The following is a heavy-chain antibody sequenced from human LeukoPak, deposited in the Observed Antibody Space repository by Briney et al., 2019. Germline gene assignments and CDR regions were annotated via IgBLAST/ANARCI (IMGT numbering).Heavy chain of an antibody. Sequence: SETLSLTCTVSGASITSYYYNWIRLTAGRGLEWIGRLYISASTDYNPSLKSRVTISVDTSRNQFSLKMNSVTAADTAVYFCARDLSGSLYFDFWGPGVLVTVSS. CDR2: LYISAST. V-gene: IGHV4-4*07. CDR3: ARDLSGSLYFDF. D-gene: IGHD3-10*01. J-gene: IGHJ4*02. CDR1: GASITSYY.